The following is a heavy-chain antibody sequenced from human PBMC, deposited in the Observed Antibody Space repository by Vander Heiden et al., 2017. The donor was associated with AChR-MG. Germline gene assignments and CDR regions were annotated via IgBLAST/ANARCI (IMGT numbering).Heavy chain of an antibody. D-gene: IGHD2-15*01. V-gene: IGHV1-8*01. CDR1: GYTFPSYD. CDR3: ARGRKGYCSGGSCYSPLGYYYYGMDV. Sequence: QVQLVQSGAEVKKPGASVTVSCKASGYTFPSYDINWVRQATGQGLEWMGWMNPNSGNTGYAQKFQGRVTMTRNTSISTAYMELSSLRSEDTAVYYCARGRKGYCSGGSCYSPLGYYYYGMDVWGQGTTVTVSS. J-gene: IGHJ6*02. CDR2: MNPNSGNT.